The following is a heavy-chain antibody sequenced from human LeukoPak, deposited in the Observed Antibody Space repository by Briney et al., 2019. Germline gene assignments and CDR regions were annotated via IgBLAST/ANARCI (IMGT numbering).Heavy chain of an antibody. V-gene: IGHV2-5*02. CDR3: AHSGCNTTRFYDVGWFDP. J-gene: IGHJ5*02. Sequence: SGPTLVKPTQTLTLTCTFSGFSLSTSGVGVGWIRQPPGKALEWLALIYWDDDKWYSPSLKSRLTITKDTSKNQVVLTMTNMDPVDTATYYCAHSGCNTTRFYDVGWFDPWGQGTLVTVSS. D-gene: IGHD2-2*01. CDR1: GFSLSTSGVG. CDR2: IYWDDDK.